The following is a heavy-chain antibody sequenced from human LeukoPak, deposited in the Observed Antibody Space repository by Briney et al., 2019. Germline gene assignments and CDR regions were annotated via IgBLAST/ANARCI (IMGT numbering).Heavy chain of an antibody. CDR1: GGSFSGYY. CDR2: IHHSGST. CDR3: ARVQVVRGVIPYYYYYMDV. D-gene: IGHD3-10*01. J-gene: IGHJ6*03. Sequence: SETLSLTCAVYGGSFSGYYWSWIRQPPGKGLEWLGEIHHSGSTNYNPSLKSRVTISVDTSKNQFSLKLSSVTDADTAVYYCARVQVVRGVIPYYYYYMDVWGKGTTVTISS. V-gene: IGHV4-34*01.